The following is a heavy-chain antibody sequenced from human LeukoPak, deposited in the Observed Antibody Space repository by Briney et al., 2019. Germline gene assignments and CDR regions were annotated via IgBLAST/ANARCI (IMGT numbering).Heavy chain of an antibody. CDR2: VSYDGINK. V-gene: IGHV3-30*04. D-gene: IGHD3-3*01. CDR3: ARDSHWSGSRYIAD. Sequence: GGSLRLSCAASGFTFSSYALHWVRQAPGKGLEWVAVVSYDGINKYYADSVKGLFTISRDNAKNTLYLRMNSLRIEDTAVYYCARDSHWSGSRYIADWGQGTLVTVSS. CDR1: GFTFSSYA. J-gene: IGHJ4*02.